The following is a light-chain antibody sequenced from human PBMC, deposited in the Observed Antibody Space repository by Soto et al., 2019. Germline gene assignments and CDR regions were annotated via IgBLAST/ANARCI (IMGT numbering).Light chain of an antibody. CDR2: DAS. CDR1: QSVSSN. J-gene: IGKJ4*01. V-gene: IGKV3-15*01. CDR3: QQYNGLSLT. Sequence: EIVMTQSPATLSVSPGERATLSCRASQSVSSNLAWYQQKPGQAPRLLIYDASTRATGIPARFSGSGSGTEFTLTLSSLQSEDFAVYYCQQYNGLSLTFGGGTMVEIK.